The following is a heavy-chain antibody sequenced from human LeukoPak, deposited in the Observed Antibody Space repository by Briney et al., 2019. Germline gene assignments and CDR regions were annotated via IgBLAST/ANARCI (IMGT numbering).Heavy chain of an antibody. CDR2: IRSKDQNSAT. CDR1: GFSLSDSP. V-gene: IGHV3-73*01. Sequence: PGGSLRLSCAASGFSLSDSPIHRVRQASGKGLEWVGRIRSKDQNSATAYAESVKGRFTISRDDSKNMAYLQMNSLRIEDTAVYYCESSITKAGGSWGQGTLVTVSS. J-gene: IGHJ5*02. CDR3: ESSITKAGGS. D-gene: IGHD2-21*01.